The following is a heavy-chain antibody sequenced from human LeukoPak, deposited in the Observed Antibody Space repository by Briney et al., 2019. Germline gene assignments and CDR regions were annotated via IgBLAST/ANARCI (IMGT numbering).Heavy chain of an antibody. J-gene: IGHJ4*02. CDR2: ISAYSGNT. V-gene: IGHV1-18*01. CDR1: DYTFTSYG. Sequence: APVKLSCTSSDYTFTSYGISWVRQAPGQGLKWMGWISAYSGNTNYAQKFQGRVTMTTDTSTSTVYMELRSLTSDDTAVYYCARDEAAAGTFFDYWGQGTLVTVSS. CDR3: ARDEAAAGTFFDY. D-gene: IGHD6-13*01.